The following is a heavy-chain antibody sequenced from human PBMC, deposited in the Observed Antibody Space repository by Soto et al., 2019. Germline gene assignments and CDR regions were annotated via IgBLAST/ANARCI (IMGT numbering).Heavy chain of an antibody. D-gene: IGHD6-13*01. CDR2: ISAYNGNT. V-gene: IGHV1-18*04. J-gene: IGHJ5*02. CDR3: ARGGIAAAETGDRFDP. Sequence: QVQLVQSGAEVKKPGASVKVSCKASGYTFTSYGISWVRQAPGQGLEWRGWISAYNGNTNYAQKLQGRVTMTTDTSTSTAYRELGSLRSDDAAVYYCARGGIAAAETGDRFDPWGPGTLVTVSS. CDR1: GYTFTSYG.